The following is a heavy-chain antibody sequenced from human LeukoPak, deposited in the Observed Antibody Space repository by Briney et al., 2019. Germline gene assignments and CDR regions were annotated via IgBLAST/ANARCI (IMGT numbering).Heavy chain of an antibody. CDR3: ATIKAMVEDFDY. J-gene: IGHJ4*02. V-gene: IGHV3-30-3*01. CDR2: ISYDGSNK. CDR1: GFTFSSYA. Sequence: GGSLRLSCAASGFTFSSYAMHWVRQAPGKGLEWAAVISYDGSNKYYADSVKGRFTISRDNSKNTLYLQMNSLRAEDTAVYYCATIKAMVEDFDYWGQGTLVTVSS. D-gene: IGHD5-18*01.